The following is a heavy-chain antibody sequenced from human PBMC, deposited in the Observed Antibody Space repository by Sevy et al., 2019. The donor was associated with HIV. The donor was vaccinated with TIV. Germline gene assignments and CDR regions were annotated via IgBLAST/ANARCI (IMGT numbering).Heavy chain of an antibody. V-gene: IGHV3-21*01. D-gene: IGHD2-8*01. CDR3: ARVNCTNGVCFQGYYYYGLDV. J-gene: IGHJ6*02. CDR1: GFTFGTYA. Sequence: GGSLRLSCAASGFTFGTYAMNWVRQAPGKGLEWVSSIDTSSAYIYYADSVKGRFTISRDNAKNSLYLQMSSLRAEDTAVYFCARVNCTNGVCFQGYYYYGLDVWGQGTTVTVSS. CDR2: IDTSSAYI.